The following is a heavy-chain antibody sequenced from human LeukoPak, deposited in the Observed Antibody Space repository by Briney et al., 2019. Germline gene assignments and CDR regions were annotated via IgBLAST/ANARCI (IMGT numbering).Heavy chain of an antibody. D-gene: IGHD6-13*01. Sequence: SQTLSLTCTVSGGSISSGDYYWSWIRQPPGKGLEWIGYLYYSGSTYYNPSLKSRVTISVDTSKNQFSLKLSSVTAADTAVYYCAREWAVPEIHIAAADAFDIWGQGTMVTVSS. V-gene: IGHV4-30-4*01. J-gene: IGHJ3*02. CDR3: AREWAVPEIHIAAADAFDI. CDR1: GGSISSGDYY. CDR2: LYYSGST.